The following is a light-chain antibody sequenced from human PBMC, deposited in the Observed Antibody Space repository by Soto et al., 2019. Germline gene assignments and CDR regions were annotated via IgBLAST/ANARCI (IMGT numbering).Light chain of an antibody. Sequence: DIQMTQSPSSLSASVGDRVTITCQASQDIAIYLHWYQQKPRKAPKLLISDASTLETGVPSRFSGSGSETDFTFTISGLQPEDIATYYCQQYDNVPLTFGGGTKVDIK. V-gene: IGKV1-33*01. J-gene: IGKJ4*01. CDR3: QQYDNVPLT. CDR2: DAS. CDR1: QDIAIY.